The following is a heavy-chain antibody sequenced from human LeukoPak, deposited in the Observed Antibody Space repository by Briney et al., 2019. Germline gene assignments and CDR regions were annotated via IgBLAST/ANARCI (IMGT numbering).Heavy chain of an antibody. J-gene: IGHJ5*02. CDR1: GYSLTSYW. V-gene: IGHV5-51*01. CDR2: IYPGDSDT. CDR3: ARQGIAVAGTRYWFDP. Sequence: GESLKISCKGSGYSLTSYWIGWVRQMPGKGLEWMGIIYPGDSDTRYSPSFQGQVTISADKSISTAYLQWSSLKASDTAMYYCARQGIAVAGTRYWFDPWGQGTLVTVSS. D-gene: IGHD6-19*01.